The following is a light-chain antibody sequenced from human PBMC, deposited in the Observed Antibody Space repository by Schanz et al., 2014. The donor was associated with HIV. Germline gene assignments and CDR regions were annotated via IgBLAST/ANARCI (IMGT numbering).Light chain of an antibody. CDR2: DVT. Sequence: QSVLTQPASVSGSLGQPITISCTGTSGDVGRYDYVSWYQQHPGQAPKLLIYDVTYRPSGISNRFSGSKSGYTASLTISGLQADDEADYYCSSYTTSSTLVFGGGTKLTVL. J-gene: IGLJ2*01. CDR1: SGDVGRYDY. CDR3: SSYTTSSTLV. V-gene: IGLV2-14*03.